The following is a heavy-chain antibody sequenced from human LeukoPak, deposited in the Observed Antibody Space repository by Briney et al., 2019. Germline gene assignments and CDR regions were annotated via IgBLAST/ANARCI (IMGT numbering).Heavy chain of an antibody. CDR3: AKPSYYYDSGAYWGIGYFDY. D-gene: IGHD3-22*01. J-gene: IGHJ4*02. CDR2: ISYDGSNK. CDR1: GFTSSSYA. Sequence: PGGALRLSCASSGFTSSSYAMHWVRQAPGKRLEWVAVISYDGSNKYYADSVKGRFTISRDNSKNTLYLQMNSLRAEDTAVYYCAKPSYYYDSGAYWGIGYFDYWGQGTLVTVSS. V-gene: IGHV3-30-3*02.